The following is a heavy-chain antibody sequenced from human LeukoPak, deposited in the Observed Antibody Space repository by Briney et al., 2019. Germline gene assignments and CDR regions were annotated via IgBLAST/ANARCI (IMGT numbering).Heavy chain of an antibody. CDR2: ISYDGSNK. Sequence: GGSLRLSCAASGYTFSSYGMHWVRQAPGKGLEWVAVISYDGSNKYYADSVKGRFTISRDNSKNTLYLQMNSLRAEDTAVYYCAKESGSYLDYWGQGTLVTVSS. J-gene: IGHJ4*02. V-gene: IGHV3-30*18. CDR1: GYTFSSYG. CDR3: AKESGSYLDY. D-gene: IGHD1-26*01.